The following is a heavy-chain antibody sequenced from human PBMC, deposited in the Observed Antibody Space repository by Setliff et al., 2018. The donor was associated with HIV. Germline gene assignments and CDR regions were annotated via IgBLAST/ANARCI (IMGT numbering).Heavy chain of an antibody. J-gene: IGHJ4*02. V-gene: IGHV5-51*01. CDR3: ARLERDSSSWLYFDY. Sequence: GESLKISCKCSGYSFTNYWIGWVRQMPGKGLEWMRIIYPGDSETRYSRSFQGQVTITADKSISTAYLQWSSLKASDTAMYYCARLERDSSSWLYFDYWGQGTLVTVSS. CDR1: GYSFTNYW. CDR2: IYPGDSET. D-gene: IGHD6-13*01.